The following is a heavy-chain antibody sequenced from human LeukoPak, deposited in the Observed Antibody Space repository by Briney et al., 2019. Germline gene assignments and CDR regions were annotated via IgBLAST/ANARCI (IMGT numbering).Heavy chain of an antibody. CDR3: ARGPAVAAAVDY. D-gene: IGHD6-13*01. CDR2: IYYSGST. J-gene: IGHJ4*02. V-gene: IGHV4-39*01. Sequence: PSETLSLTCTVSGGSISSSSYYWGWIRQPPGKGLEWIGSIYYSGSTYYNPSLKSRVTISVDTSKNQFSLKLSSVTAADTAVYYCARGPAVAAAVDYWGQGTLVTVSS. CDR1: GGSISSSSYY.